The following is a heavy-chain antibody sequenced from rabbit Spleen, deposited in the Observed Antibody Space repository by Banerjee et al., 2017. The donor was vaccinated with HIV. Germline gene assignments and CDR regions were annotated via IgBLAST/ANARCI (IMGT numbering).Heavy chain of an antibody. Sequence: QEQLVESGGGLVKPEGSLTLTCKASGFSLSDRDVMCWVSQAPVKGLQWIACIYNGDGITYDAIWLKGRFTISKTSSTTVTLQVTSLTAAYTATYFCARDLSSVIGWNFGWWCPGTLVTVS. V-gene: IGHV1S45*01. CDR3: ARDLSSVIGWNFGW. D-gene: IGHD1-1*01. CDR2: IYNGDGIT. CDR1: GFSLSDRDV. J-gene: IGHJ4*01.